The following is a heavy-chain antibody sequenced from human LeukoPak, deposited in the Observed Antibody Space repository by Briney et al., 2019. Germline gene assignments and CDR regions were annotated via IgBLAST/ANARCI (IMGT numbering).Heavy chain of an antibody. D-gene: IGHD1-26*01. CDR1: GGSISSYY. Sequence: SETLSLTCTVSGGSISSYYWSWIRQPPGKGLEWIGYIYYSGSTNYNPSLKSRVTMSVDTSKNQFSLKLSSVTAADTAVYYCARELVGATEFYYYYYYMDVWGKGTTVTVSS. CDR2: IYYSGST. CDR3: ARELVGATEFYYYYYYMDV. V-gene: IGHV4-59*12. J-gene: IGHJ6*03.